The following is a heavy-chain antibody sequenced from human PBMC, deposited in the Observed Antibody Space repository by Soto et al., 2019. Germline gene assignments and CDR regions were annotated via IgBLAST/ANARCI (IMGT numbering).Heavy chain of an antibody. CDR1: GYDFTNYW. CDR2: IYPRDSHT. J-gene: IGHJ3*01. CDR3: ARFAATSGINAFDV. Sequence: GESLKISCKASGYDFTNYWIVWVRQLPGKGLEWMGIIYPRDSHTTYSPSFQGQVTISDDKSLNSAFLQWSSLKASDTATYYCARFAATSGINAFDVWGPGTMVTVSS. D-gene: IGHD1-1*01. V-gene: IGHV5-51*01.